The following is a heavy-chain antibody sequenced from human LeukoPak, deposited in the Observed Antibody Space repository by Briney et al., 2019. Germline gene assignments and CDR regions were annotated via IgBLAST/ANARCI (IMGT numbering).Heavy chain of an antibody. D-gene: IGHD1-7*01. Sequence: SETLSLTCTVSGGSISSSSYYWGWIRQPPGKGLEWIGTIYYSGSTYYSPSLKSRVTISVDTSKNQFSLKLSSVTAADTAVYYCARPGNWNYDAFDIWGQGTMVTVSS. CDR3: ARPGNWNYDAFDI. CDR1: GGSISSSSYY. V-gene: IGHV4-39*07. CDR2: IYYSGST. J-gene: IGHJ3*02.